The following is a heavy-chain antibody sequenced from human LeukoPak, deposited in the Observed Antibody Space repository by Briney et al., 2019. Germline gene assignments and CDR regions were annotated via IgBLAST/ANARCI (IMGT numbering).Heavy chain of an antibody. CDR2: IYYSGST. CDR1: GGSISSSSYY. CDR3: ARALHCSSTSCPWGYYYYMDV. J-gene: IGHJ6*03. D-gene: IGHD2-2*01. Sequence: SETLSLTCTVSGGSISSSSYYWGWIRQPPGKGLEWIGSIYYSGSTYYNPSLKSRVTISVDTSKNQFSLKLSSVTAADTAVYYCARALHCSSTSCPWGYYYYMDVWGKGTTVTVSS. V-gene: IGHV4-39*01.